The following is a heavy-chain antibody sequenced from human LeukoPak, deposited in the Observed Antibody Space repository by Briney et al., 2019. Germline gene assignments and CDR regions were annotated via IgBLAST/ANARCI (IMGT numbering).Heavy chain of an antibody. Sequence: PGGSLRLSCAASGFTYSSYWMSWVRQAPGEGLEWVANIKQDGSEKYYVDSVKGRFTISRDNAKNSLYLQMNSLRAEDTAVYYCARDLRLQGGYYYYMDVWGKGTTVTVSS. CDR2: IKQDGSEK. J-gene: IGHJ6*03. CDR3: ARDLRLQGGYYYYMDV. CDR1: GFTYSSYW. V-gene: IGHV3-7*01. D-gene: IGHD5-24*01.